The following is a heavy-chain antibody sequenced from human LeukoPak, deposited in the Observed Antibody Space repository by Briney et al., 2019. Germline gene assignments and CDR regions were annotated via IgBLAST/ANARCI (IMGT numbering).Heavy chain of an antibody. CDR3: ARDVSAYYYDSSGRAFDI. D-gene: IGHD3-22*01. V-gene: IGHV4-59*01. CDR1: GGSISSYY. Sequence: SETLSLTCTVSGGSISSYYWSWIRQPPGKGLEWIGYIYYSGSTNYSPSLKSRVTISVDTSKNQFSLKLSSVTAADTAVYYCARDVSAYYYDSSGRAFDIWGQGTMVTVSS. CDR2: IYYSGST. J-gene: IGHJ3*02.